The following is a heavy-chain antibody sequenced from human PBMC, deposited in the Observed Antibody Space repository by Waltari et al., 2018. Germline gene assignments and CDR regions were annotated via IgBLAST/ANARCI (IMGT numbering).Heavy chain of an antibody. CDR1: GFTFSSYA. Sequence: EVQLLESGGALVQPGGSLRLSCAASGFTFSSYAMNWVRQVPGQGLGWVSGISDSGGNTYHADSVKGRFTISRDNFKNTLYLQMNSLRAEDTAVYYCAKEGQYCGGDCSNWFDPWGQGTLVTVSS. V-gene: IGHV3-23*01. CDR3: AKEGQYCGGDCSNWFDP. J-gene: IGHJ5*02. D-gene: IGHD2-21*02. CDR2: ISDSGGNT.